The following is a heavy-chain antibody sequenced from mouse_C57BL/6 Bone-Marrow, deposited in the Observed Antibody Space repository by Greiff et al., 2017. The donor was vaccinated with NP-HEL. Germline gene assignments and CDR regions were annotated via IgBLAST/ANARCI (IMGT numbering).Heavy chain of an antibody. V-gene: IGHV14-4*01. Sequence: VQLKQSGAELVRPGASVKLSCTASGFNIKDDYMHWVKQRPEQGLEWIGRIDPENGDTVSASKFQGKATITADTSSNTAYLQLSSLTSEDTAVDYCTTPYGSSLSYWYFDVWGTGTTGTVAS. J-gene: IGHJ1*03. CDR3: TTPYGSSLSYWYFDV. D-gene: IGHD1-1*01. CDR1: GFNIKDDY. CDR2: IDPENGDT.